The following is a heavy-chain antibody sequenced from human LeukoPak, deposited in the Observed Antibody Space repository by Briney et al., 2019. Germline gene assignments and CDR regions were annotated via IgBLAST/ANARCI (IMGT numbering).Heavy chain of an antibody. Sequence: PGGSLRLSCAASGFSLSNYGMHWVRQAPGKGLEWVAVIWYDGSNKYYADSVKGRFTISRDNSKNTLYLQMNSLRAEDTSVYSCARDTGYSSGWYDYWGQGTLVTVSS. CDR2: IWYDGSNK. J-gene: IGHJ4*02. CDR3: ARDTGYSSGWYDY. CDR1: GFSLSNYG. D-gene: IGHD6-19*01. V-gene: IGHV3-33*01.